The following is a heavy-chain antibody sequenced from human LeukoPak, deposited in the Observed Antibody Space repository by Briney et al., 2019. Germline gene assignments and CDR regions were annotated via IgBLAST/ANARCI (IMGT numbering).Heavy chain of an antibody. CDR1: GGSFSGYY. CDR3: ARQTGSGLFILP. V-gene: IGHV4-34*01. Sequence: SETLSLTCAVYGGSFSGYYWSWIRQPPGKGLEWIGEINHSGSTNYNPSLKSRVSISIDTSKNQFSLKLTSVTAADTAVYYCARQTGSGLFILPGGQGTLVTVSS. J-gene: IGHJ4*02. CDR2: INHSGST. D-gene: IGHD3/OR15-3a*01.